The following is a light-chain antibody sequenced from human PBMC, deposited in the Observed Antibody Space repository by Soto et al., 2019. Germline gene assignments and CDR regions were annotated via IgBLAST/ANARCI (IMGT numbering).Light chain of an antibody. CDR3: CSYAGGFTYV. CDR1: SSVIGSYTL. J-gene: IGLJ1*01. Sequence: ALTQPASVSGSPGQSITISCTGTSSVIGSYTLVSWYQQHPGKAPRVMIYEVDKWPSGVSTRFSGSRSGNTASLTISGLQAEDEADYFCCSYAGGFTYVFGTGTKVTVL. V-gene: IGLV2-23*02. CDR2: EVD.